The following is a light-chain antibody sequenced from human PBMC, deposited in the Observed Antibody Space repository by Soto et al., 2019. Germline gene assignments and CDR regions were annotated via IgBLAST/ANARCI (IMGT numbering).Light chain of an antibody. J-gene: IGLJ2*01. CDR3: SSYTSSSTYVV. Sequence: HSVLTQPASVSGSPGQSITISCTGTSSDVGGYNYVSWYQQHPGKAPKLMIYDVSNRPSGVSNRFSGSKSGNTASLTISGLQAEDEAEYYCSSYTSSSTYVVFGGGTKRTVL. CDR2: DVS. CDR1: SSDVGGYNY. V-gene: IGLV2-14*01.